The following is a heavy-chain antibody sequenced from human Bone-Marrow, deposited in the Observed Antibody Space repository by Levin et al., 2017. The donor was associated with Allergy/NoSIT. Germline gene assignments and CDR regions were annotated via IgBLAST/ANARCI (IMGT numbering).Heavy chain of an antibody. CDR3: ARYYCSGGSCDPFDY. Sequence: SQTLSLTCTVSGGSISSGGYYWSWIRQHPGKGLEWIGYIYYSGSTYYNPSLKSRVTISVDTSKNQFSLKLSSVTAADTAVYYCARYYCSGGSCDPFDYWGQGTLVTVSS. V-gene: IGHV4-31*03. D-gene: IGHD2-15*01. J-gene: IGHJ4*02. CDR1: GGSISSGGYY. CDR2: IYYSGST.